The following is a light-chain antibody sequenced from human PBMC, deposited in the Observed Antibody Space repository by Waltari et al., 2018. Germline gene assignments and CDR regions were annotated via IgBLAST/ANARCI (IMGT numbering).Light chain of an antibody. V-gene: IGKV3-15*01. J-gene: IGKJ2*01. CDR3: QQYSTWPPDT. CDR1: QRSILS. Sequence: CRPSQRSILSSAWDHQKVCHAPRLPVYGASIMATGIPVRFSGSGSGTDFTLTISSLQSEDFGVYYCQQYSTWPPDTFGQGTKVEIK. CDR2: GAS.